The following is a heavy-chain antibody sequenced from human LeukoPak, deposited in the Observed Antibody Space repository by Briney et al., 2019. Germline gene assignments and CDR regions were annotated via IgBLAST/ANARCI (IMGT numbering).Heavy chain of an antibody. Sequence: PGRSLRLSCAASGFTFSSYNMNWVRQAPGKGLEWVSYITSSSSTIYYADSVKGRFTISRDNAKNSLFLQMYSLRDGDTAVYYCARDMYYGDYEIDYWGQGTLVTVSS. J-gene: IGHJ4*02. CDR3: ARDMYYGDYEIDY. CDR2: ITSSSSTI. D-gene: IGHD4-17*01. CDR1: GFTFSSYN. V-gene: IGHV3-48*02.